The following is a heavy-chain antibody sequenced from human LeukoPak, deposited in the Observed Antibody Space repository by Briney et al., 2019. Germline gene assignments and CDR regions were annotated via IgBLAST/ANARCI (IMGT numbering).Heavy chain of an antibody. Sequence: PSETLSLTCGVSGGSISSTNWWSWVRQPPGQGLEWIGEISLSGLTNYNPSLKSRVTMSLDKSKNHLSLNLTSVTAADTAVYYCSRESGAFSPFGYWGQGTLVTVSS. V-gene: IGHV4-4*02. D-gene: IGHD1-26*01. CDR3: SRESGAFSPFGY. CDR1: GGSISSTNW. J-gene: IGHJ4*02. CDR2: ISLSGLT.